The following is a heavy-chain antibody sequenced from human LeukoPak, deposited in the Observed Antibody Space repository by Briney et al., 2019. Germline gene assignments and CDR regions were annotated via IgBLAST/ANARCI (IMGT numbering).Heavy chain of an antibody. J-gene: IGHJ4*02. CDR1: GYTFTSYY. CDR2: INPSGSST. V-gene: IGHV1-46*01. Sequence: ASVKVSCKASGYTFTSYYMHWVRQAPGQGLEWMGIINPSGSSTSYAQKFQGRVTMTTDTSTSTAYMELRSLRSDDTAVYYCARVVGSSWYRIDYWGQGTLVTVSS. CDR3: ARVVGSSWYRIDY. D-gene: IGHD6-13*01.